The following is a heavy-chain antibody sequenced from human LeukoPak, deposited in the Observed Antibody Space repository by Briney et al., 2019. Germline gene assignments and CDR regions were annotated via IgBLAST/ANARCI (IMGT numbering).Heavy chain of an antibody. CDR1: GGSFSSGSYY. CDR2: IYYSGST. J-gene: IGHJ2*01. CDR3: ARSDPHSSGWYFWYFDL. D-gene: IGHD6-19*01. Sequence: SETLSLTCTVSGGSFSSGSYYWSWIRQPPGKGLEWIGYIYYSGSTNYNPSLKSRVTISVDTSKNQFSLKLSSVTAADTAVYYCARSDPHSSGWYFWYFDLWGRGTLVTVSS. V-gene: IGHV4-61*01.